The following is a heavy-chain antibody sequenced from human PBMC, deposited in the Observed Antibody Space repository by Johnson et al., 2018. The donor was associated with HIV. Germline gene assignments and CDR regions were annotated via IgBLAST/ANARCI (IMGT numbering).Heavy chain of an antibody. CDR2: ISWNSGSI. D-gene: IGHD6-6*01. Sequence: EVQLLESGGGLVQPGRSLRLSCAASGFTFDDYAMHWVRQAPGKGLEWVSGISWNSGSIGYADSVKGRFTISRDNAKNSLYLQMNSLRGEDTAVYYWASSMYSSFVYAFDIWGQGTMVTVSS. J-gene: IGHJ3*02. V-gene: IGHV3-9*01. CDR1: GFTFDDYA. CDR3: ASSMYSSFVYAFDI.